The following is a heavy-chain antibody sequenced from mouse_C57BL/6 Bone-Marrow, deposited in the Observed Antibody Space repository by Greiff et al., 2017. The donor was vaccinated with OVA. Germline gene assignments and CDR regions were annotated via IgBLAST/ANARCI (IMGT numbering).Heavy chain of an antibody. J-gene: IGHJ1*03. D-gene: IGHD1-1*01. CDR3: ARYSYYGSSYWYFDV. CDR1: GFTFTDYY. CDR2: IRNKANGYTT. Sequence: EVQLVESGGGLVQPGGSLSLSCAASGFTFTDYYMSWVRQPPGKALEWLGFIRNKANGYTTEYSASVKGRFTISRENSQSLLYLQMNALRAEDSATYYCARYSYYGSSYWYFDVWGTGTTVTVSS. V-gene: IGHV7-3*01.